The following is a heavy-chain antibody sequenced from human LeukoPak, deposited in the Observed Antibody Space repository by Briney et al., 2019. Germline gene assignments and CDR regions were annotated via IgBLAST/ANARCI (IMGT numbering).Heavy chain of an antibody. CDR3: ARVISYYYDSSGYYYGDYYYMDV. J-gene: IGHJ6*03. Sequence: HPSKTLSLTCTVSGGSISSSSYYWGWIRQPPGKGLEWIGSIYYSGSTYYNPSLKSRVTISVDTSKNQFSLKLSSVTAADTAVYYCARVISYYYDSSGYYYGDYYYMDVWGKGTTVTVSS. CDR2: IYYSGST. CDR1: GGSISSSSYY. D-gene: IGHD3-22*01. V-gene: IGHV4-39*07.